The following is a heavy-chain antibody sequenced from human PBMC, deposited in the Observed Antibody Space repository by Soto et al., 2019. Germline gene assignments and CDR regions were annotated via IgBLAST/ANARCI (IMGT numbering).Heavy chain of an antibody. D-gene: IGHD1-26*01. V-gene: IGHV4-31*02. CDR2: IYYSGST. CDR1: GGSISSGDYY. CDR3: AKDSLLSSRRMDV. Sequence: QVQLQESGPGLVKPSQTLSLTWTVSGGSISSGDYYWSWIRQHPGKGLEWIGYIYYSGSTYYNPSLKSRVTISVDTSKNRSSLKLSSVTAAETAVYYCAKDSLLSSRRMDVWGQGTTVTVSS. J-gene: IGHJ6*02.